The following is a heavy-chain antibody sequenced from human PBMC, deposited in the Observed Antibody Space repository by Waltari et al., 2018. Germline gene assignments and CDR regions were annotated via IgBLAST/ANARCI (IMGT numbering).Heavy chain of an antibody. D-gene: IGHD2-2*03. Sequence: QVQLQESGPGLVKHSETLSLTGTVPGGSISSYSWGWIRQPAGKGLEWIGRIYTSGSTTYNPSLKSRVTMSVDTSKNQFSLKLSSVTAADTAVYYCARGNLGIVVVPAAMTGSWFDPWGQGTLVTVSS. CDR2: IYTSGST. J-gene: IGHJ5*02. V-gene: IGHV4-4*07. CDR1: GGSISSYS. CDR3: ARGNLGIVVVPAAMTGSWFDP.